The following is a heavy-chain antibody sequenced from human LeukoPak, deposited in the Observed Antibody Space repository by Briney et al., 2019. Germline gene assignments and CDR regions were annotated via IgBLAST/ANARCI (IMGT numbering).Heavy chain of an antibody. D-gene: IGHD4-17*01. CDR2: IWYDGSNK. Sequence: RPGGSLRLSRAASGFTFSSYGMHWVRQAPGKGLEWVAFIWYDGSNKYYADSVKGRFTISRDNSKNTLYLQMNSLRAEDMAVYYCAKPMTTVTTSFDYWGQGTLVTVSS. CDR1: GFTFSSYG. J-gene: IGHJ4*02. V-gene: IGHV3-30*02. CDR3: AKPMTTVTTSFDY.